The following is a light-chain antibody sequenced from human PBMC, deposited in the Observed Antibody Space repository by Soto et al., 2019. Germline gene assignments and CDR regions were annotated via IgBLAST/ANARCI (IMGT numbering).Light chain of an antibody. V-gene: IGKV1-33*01. CDR3: QQNDNLPPT. J-gene: IGKJ2*01. CDR1: QDISNY. CDR2: AAS. Sequence: DIQMTQSPSSLSASVGDRVTITCQASQDISNYLNWYQQKPGKAPKLLIYAASNLETGVPSRFSGSGSGTEFTFTISSLQPEDIATYYCQQNDNLPPTFGQGTKLEIK.